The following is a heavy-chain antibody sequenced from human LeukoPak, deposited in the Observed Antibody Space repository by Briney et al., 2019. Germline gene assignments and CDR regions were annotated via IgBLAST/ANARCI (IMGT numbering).Heavy chain of an antibody. CDR3: ARDSRLGYYGSGDVDY. CDR2: XSSYNGNT. J-gene: IGHJ4*02. V-gene: IGHV1-18*01. Sequence: GXGLEGMGWXSSYNGNTNYAQKLHGRVTMTTATSTSTAYMELRSLRSDDTAVYYCARDSRLGYYGSGDVDYWGQGTLVTVSS. D-gene: IGHD3-10*01.